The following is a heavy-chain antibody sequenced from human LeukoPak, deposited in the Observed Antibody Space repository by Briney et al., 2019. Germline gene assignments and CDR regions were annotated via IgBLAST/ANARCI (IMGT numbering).Heavy chain of an antibody. D-gene: IGHD5-12*01. CDR1: GFTFSNFA. CDR2: ISGSGGST. Sequence: GGSLRLSCAASGFTFSNFAMNWASQAPGKGLEWVSTISGSGGSTYYADSVKGRFTISRDNSKNTLYLQMNSLRTEDTAVYYCAKCIRGYEGLYFDYWGQGTLVTVSS. J-gene: IGHJ4*02. CDR3: AKCIRGYEGLYFDY. V-gene: IGHV3-23*01.